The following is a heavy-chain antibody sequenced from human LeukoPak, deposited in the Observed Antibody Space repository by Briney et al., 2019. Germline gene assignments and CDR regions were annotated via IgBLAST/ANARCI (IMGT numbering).Heavy chain of an antibody. D-gene: IGHD3-10*01. J-gene: IGHJ4*02. V-gene: IGHV4-34*01. Sequence: SETLSLTCAVYGGSFSGYYWSWIRQPPGKGLEWIGEINHSGSTNYNPSLKSRVTISVDTSKNQFSLKLSSVTAADTAVYYCARGLGRYYGSGSYYAYFDYWGQGTLVTVSS. CDR1: GGSFSGYY. CDR2: INHSGST. CDR3: ARGLGRYYGSGSYYAYFDY.